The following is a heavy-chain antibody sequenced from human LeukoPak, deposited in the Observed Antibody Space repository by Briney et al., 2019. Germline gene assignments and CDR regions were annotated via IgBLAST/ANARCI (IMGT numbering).Heavy chain of an antibody. CDR3: ARDLYYYDSSGPFDY. CDR2: IIPIFGTA. D-gene: IGHD3-22*01. J-gene: IGHJ4*02. CDR1: GGTFISYA. Sequence: SVKVSCKASGGTFISYAISWVRQAPGQGLEWMGGIIPIFGTANYAQKFQGRVTIAADQSTSTAYMELSSLRSEDTAVYYCARDLYYYDSSGPFDYWGQGTLVTVSS. V-gene: IGHV1-69*13.